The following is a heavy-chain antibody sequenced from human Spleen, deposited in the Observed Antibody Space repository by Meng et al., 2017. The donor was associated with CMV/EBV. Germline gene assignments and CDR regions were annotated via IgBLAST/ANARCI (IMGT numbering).Heavy chain of an antibody. V-gene: IGHV3-48*03. CDR2: VSSSGNTV. CDR1: GFTFSSYE. Sequence: GESLKISCAGSGFTFSSYEMNWVRQAPGKGLEWVSYVSSSGNTVYYTDSVKGRFTSSRDNAKNSLYLQMNSVRADDTALYYCARGDYYHSSTYLSGDYWGQGTQVTVSS. J-gene: IGHJ4*02. D-gene: IGHD3-22*01. CDR3: ARGDYYHSSTYLSGDY.